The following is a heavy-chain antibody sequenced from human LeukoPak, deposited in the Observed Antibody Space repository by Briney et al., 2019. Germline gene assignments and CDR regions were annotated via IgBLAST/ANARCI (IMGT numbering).Heavy chain of an antibody. CDR2: ISGSGGST. J-gene: IGHJ5*02. CDR3: AKDMQPPFA. D-gene: IGHD2-2*01. CDR1: GFTFSSSA. Sequence: GGSLRLSCAASGFTFSSSAMSWVRQAPGKGLEWVSVISGSGGSTYCADSVKGRFTISRDNSKNTLYLQMSSLRAEDTAIYYCAKDMQPPFAWGQGTLVTVSS. V-gene: IGHV3-23*01.